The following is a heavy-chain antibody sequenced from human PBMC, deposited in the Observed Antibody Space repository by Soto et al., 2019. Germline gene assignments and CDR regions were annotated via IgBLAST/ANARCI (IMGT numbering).Heavy chain of an antibody. D-gene: IGHD3-3*01. Sequence: QVQLQESGPGLVKPSETLSPTCTVSGGSVSSGSYYWSWIRQPPGKGLEWIGYIYYSGSTNYNPPLRSRVTLSXXTXKXXFSLKLSSVTAADTAVYYWARGAFSFGVPTIWFDPWGQGTLVTVSS. V-gene: IGHV4-61*01. J-gene: IGHJ5*02. CDR2: IYYSGST. CDR3: ARGAFSFGVPTIWFDP. CDR1: GGSVSSGSYY.